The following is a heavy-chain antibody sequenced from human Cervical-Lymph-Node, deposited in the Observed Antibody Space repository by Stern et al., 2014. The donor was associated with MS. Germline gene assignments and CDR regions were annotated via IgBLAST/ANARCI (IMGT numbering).Heavy chain of an antibody. D-gene: IGHD6-13*01. V-gene: IGHV4-59*01. CDR2: IYYSGST. CDR3: AREALAAGGLDY. J-gene: IGHJ4*02. Sequence: QVQLVESGPGLVKPSETLSLTCTVSGGSISSYYWSWIRQPPGKGLEWIGYIYYSGSTTYNPSLKSRVTISVDTSKNQFSLKLSSVTAADTAVYYCAREALAAGGLDYWGQGTLVTVSS. CDR1: GGSISSYY.